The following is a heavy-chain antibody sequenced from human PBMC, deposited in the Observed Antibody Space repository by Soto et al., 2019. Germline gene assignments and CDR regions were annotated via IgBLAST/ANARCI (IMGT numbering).Heavy chain of an antibody. CDR3: ARDRPHRGQPNAFDI. V-gene: IGHV3-23*01. Sequence: PGGSLRLSCAASGFTFSSYAMSWVRQAPGKGLEWVSAISGSGGSTYYAESVKGRFTISRDNSKNTLYLQMNSLRAEDTAVYYCARDRPHRGQPNAFDIWGQGTMVTVSS. D-gene: IGHD1-26*01. CDR1: GFTFSSYA. J-gene: IGHJ3*02. CDR2: ISGSGGST.